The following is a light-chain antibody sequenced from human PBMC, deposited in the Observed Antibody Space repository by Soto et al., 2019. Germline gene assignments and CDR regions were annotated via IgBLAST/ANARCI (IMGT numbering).Light chain of an antibody. V-gene: IGLV2-14*03. CDR3: GSYTSATTWV. Sequence: QSVQTQPASVSGSPGQSITISCTGSSSDIGRYNYVSWYQQLPGKAPKLIIYEVSNRPSGVSDRFSGSKSGNTASLSISGLQTEDEADYYCGSYTSATTWVFGGGTKLTVL. CDR1: SSDIGRYNY. J-gene: IGLJ3*02. CDR2: EVS.